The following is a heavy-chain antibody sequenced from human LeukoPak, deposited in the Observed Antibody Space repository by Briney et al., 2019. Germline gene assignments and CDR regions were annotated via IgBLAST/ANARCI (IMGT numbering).Heavy chain of an antibody. Sequence: GGSLRLSCAASGFAFSNAWMNWVRQAPGKGLEWVGRIKTKTAGGTIDYAAPVKGRFTISRDDSKNMLYLQMNSLKTEDTAVYFCTTDYYDSSGYVFWGQGTLVTVSS. CDR3: TTDYYDSSGYVF. D-gene: IGHD3-22*01. J-gene: IGHJ4*02. V-gene: IGHV3-15*07. CDR2: IKTKTAGGTI. CDR1: GFAFSNAW.